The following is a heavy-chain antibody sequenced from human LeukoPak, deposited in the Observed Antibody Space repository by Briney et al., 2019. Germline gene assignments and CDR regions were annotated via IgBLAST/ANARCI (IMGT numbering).Heavy chain of an antibody. V-gene: IGHV3-74*01. CDR1: GFTFSSYW. Sequence: GGSLRLSCAASGFTFSSYWMHWVRQAPGKGLVWVSRINSDGSSTSYADSVKGRFTISGDNAKNTLYLQMNSLRAEDTAVYYCARSRLSSWYWFDPWGQGTLVTVSS. CDR2: INSDGSST. J-gene: IGHJ5*02. CDR3: ARSRLSSWYWFDP. D-gene: IGHD6-13*01.